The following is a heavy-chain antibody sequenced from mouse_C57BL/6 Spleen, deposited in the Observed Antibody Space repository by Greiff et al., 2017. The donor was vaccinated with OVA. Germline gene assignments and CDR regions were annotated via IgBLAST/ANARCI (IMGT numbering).Heavy chain of an antibody. CDR2: IDPENGDT. D-gene: IGHD4-1*01. V-gene: IGHV14-4*01. J-gene: IGHJ1*03. CDR1: GFNIKDDY. Sequence: EVQLQQSGAELVRPGASVKLSCTASGFNIKDDYMHWVKQRPEQGLEWIGWIDPENGDTEYASKFQGKATITADTSSNTAYLQLSSLTSEDTAVYYCTTAGMGYWYFDVWGTGTTVTVSS. CDR3: TTAGMGYWYFDV.